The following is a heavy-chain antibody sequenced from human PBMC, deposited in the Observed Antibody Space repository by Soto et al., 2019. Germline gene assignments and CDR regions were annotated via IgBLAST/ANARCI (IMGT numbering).Heavy chain of an antibody. Sequence: SETLSLTCAVYGGSFSGYYWSWIRQPPGKGLEWIGEINHSGSTNYNPSLKSRVTISVDTSKNQFSLKLSSVTAADTAVYYCARGGVLWFGELFSYYYYGMDVWGQASKVTFSS. V-gene: IGHV4-34*01. CDR3: ARGGVLWFGELFSYYYYGMDV. CDR1: GGSFSGYY. D-gene: IGHD3-10*01. CDR2: INHSGST. J-gene: IGHJ6*02.